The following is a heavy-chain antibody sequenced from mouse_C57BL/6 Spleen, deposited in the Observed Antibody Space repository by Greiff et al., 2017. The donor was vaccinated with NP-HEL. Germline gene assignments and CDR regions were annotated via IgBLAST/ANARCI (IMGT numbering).Heavy chain of an antibody. Sequence: VQLQQPGAELVKPGASVKLSCKASGYTFTSYWMQWVKQRPGQGLEWIGEIDPSDSYTNYNQKFKGKATLTVDTSSSTAYMQLSSLTSEDSAVYYCASSYDGYYVGFAYWGQGTLVTVSA. CDR1: GYTFTSYW. CDR3: ASSYDGYYVGFAY. CDR2: IDPSDSYT. J-gene: IGHJ3*01. V-gene: IGHV1-50*01. D-gene: IGHD2-3*01.